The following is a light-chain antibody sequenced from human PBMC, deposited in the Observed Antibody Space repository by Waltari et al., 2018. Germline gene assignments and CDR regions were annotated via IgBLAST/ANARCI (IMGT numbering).Light chain of an antibody. Sequence: DIVMTQSPDSLAVSLFERATINCKSPQTVLHSSNNKNYLAWYQQKPGHPPKLLIYWASTRESGVPDRFSGSGSGTDVTLTISSLQAEDVAVYYCQQYYNTPLTFGGGTKVEIK. J-gene: IGKJ4*01. CDR2: WAS. CDR1: QTVLHSSNNKNY. CDR3: QQYYNTPLT. V-gene: IGKV4-1*01.